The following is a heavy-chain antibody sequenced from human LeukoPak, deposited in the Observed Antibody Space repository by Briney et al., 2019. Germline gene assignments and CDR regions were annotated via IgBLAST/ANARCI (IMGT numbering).Heavy chain of an antibody. CDR2: MYYSGTT. CDR1: GGSISSSSNY. V-gene: IGHV4-39*07. J-gene: IGHJ5*01. Sequence: SETLSLTCSVSGGSISSSSNYWGWIRQPPEKGLEWIGTMYYSGTTFYNPSLRSRVTISVDTSKNLFSLRLTSLTAADTALYYCARALRISTYGVFDFWGQGTLVTVSS. CDR3: ARALRISTYGVFDF. D-gene: IGHD3-3*01.